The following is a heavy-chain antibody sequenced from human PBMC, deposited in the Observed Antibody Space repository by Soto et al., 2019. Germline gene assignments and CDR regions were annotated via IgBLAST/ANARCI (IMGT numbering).Heavy chain of an antibody. Sequence: EVQLVQSGVEVKKPGESLKISCKASGYIFTNYWIAWVRQMPGKGLEWMGIIYPDDSDTTYSPSFQGQVTISADRSINTAYLQWGSLKASDTALYFCARRGYSYSFDYWGQGTLVTVSS. CDR2: IYPDDSDT. D-gene: IGHD5-18*01. V-gene: IGHV5-51*03. CDR3: ARRGYSYSFDY. CDR1: GYIFTNYW. J-gene: IGHJ4*02.